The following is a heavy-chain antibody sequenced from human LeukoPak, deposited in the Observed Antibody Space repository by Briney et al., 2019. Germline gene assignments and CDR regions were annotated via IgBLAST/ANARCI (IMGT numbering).Heavy chain of an antibody. D-gene: IGHD6-13*01. CDR3: ARVPEQQLVQGDAFDI. Sequence: PSETLSLTCGVSGGPISSYYWSWIRQPAGKGLEWIGRIYTSGSTNYNPSLKSRVTMSVDTSKNQFSLKLSSVTAADTAVYYCARVPEQQLVQGDAFDIWGQGTMVTVSS. CDR1: GGPISSYY. V-gene: IGHV4-4*07. J-gene: IGHJ3*02. CDR2: IYTSGST.